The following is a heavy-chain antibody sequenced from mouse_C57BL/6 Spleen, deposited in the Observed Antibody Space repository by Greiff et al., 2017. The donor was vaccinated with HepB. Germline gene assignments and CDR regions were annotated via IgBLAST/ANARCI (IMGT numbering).Heavy chain of an antibody. CDR2: IDPSDSET. CDR3: ARGPSSYGYFDV. J-gene: IGHJ1*03. V-gene: IGHV1-52*01. D-gene: IGHD1-1*01. Sequence: VQLQQSGAELVRPGSSVKLSCKASGYTFTSYWMHWVKQRPIQGLEWIGNIDPSDSETHYNQKFKDKATLTVDKSSSTAYMQLSSLTSEDSAVYYCARGPSSYGYFDVWGTGTTVTVSS. CDR1: GYTFTSYW.